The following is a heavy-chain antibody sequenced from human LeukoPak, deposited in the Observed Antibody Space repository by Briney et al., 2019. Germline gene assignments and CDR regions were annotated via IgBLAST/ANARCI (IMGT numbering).Heavy chain of an antibody. CDR1: GYTFTSYG. CDR2: ISAYDGNT. CDR3: ARAGGTMVRGVSDY. Sequence: ASVKVSFKASGYTFTSYGISWVRQAPGQGLEWMGWISAYDGNTNYAQKLQGRVTMTTDTSTSTAYMELRSLRSDDTAVYYCARAGGTMVRGVSDYWGQGTLVTVSS. V-gene: IGHV1-18*04. J-gene: IGHJ4*02. D-gene: IGHD3-10*01.